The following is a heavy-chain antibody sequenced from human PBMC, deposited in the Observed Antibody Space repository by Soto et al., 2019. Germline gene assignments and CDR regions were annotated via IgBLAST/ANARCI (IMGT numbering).Heavy chain of an antibody. Sequence: PSQTLSLTCAISGDSVSSKSAAWSWIRQSPSRGLEWLGRTYYRSKWSADYAVSLRGRITVNPDTSKNQFSLHLNSVTPDDTAVYYCARALAGSYDYWGQGTLVTVSS. CDR2: TYYRSKWSA. J-gene: IGHJ4*02. V-gene: IGHV6-1*01. D-gene: IGHD1-26*01. CDR1: GDSVSSKSAA. CDR3: ARALAGSYDY.